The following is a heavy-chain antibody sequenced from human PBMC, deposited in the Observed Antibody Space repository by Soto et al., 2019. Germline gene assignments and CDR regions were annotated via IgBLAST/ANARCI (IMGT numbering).Heavy chain of an antibody. V-gene: IGHV3-15*01. CDR3: TTDLLRGDYYYYMDV. CDR2: IKSKTDGGTT. D-gene: IGHD2-15*01. J-gene: IGHJ6*03. CDR1: GFTFSNAW. Sequence: GGSLRLSCAASGFTFSNAWMSWVRQAPGKGLEWVGRIKSKTDGGTTDYAAPVKGRFTISRDDSKNTLYLQMNSLKTEDTAVYYCTTDLLRGDYYYYMDVWGKGTTVTVSS.